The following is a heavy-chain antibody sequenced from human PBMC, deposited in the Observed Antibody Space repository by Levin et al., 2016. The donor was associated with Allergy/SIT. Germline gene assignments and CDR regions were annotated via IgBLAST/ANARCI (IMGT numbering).Heavy chain of an antibody. CDR2: ISWNSGSI. CDR1: RFTFDDYA. V-gene: IGHV3-9*01. CDR3: ARARNTVAIHDGFDI. J-gene: IGHJ3*02. D-gene: IGHD4-23*01. Sequence: SLKISCAASRFTFDDYAMYWVRQAPGKGLEWVSGISWNSGSIEYADSVKGRFTTSRDNAKNSLYLQMNSLRSEDTALYYCARARNTVAIHDGFDIWGQGTMVTVSS.